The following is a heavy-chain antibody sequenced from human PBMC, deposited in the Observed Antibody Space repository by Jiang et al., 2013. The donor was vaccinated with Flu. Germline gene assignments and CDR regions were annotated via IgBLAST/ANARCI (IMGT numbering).Heavy chain of an antibody. CDR2: MNPNSGNT. CDR1: GYTFTSYD. V-gene: IGHV1-8*01. J-gene: IGHJ3*02. D-gene: IGHD1-26*01. Sequence: SVKVSCKASGYTFTSYDINWVRQATGQGLEWMGWMNPNSGNTGYAQKFQGRVTMTRNTSISTAYMELSSLRSEDTAVYYCARAVVGAPDAFDIWGQGTMVTVSS. CDR3: ARAVVGAPDAFDI.